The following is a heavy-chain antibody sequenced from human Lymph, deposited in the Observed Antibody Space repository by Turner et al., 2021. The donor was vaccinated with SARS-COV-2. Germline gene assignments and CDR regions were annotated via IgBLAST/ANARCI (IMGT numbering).Heavy chain of an antibody. CDR2: ISVSGGST. J-gene: IGHJ4*02. V-gene: IGHV3-23*01. CDR3: AKVHGILTGYIGY. D-gene: IGHD3-9*01. CDR1: GFTFSSYA. Sequence: EVQLLDSAGGLVQPGGSLRLSCAASGFTFSSYAMRWVRQAPGKGLEWVSSISVSGGSTYYPDSVKGRFTISRDNSKNTLYLQMNSLRAEDTAVYYCAKVHGILTGYIGYWGQGTLVTVSS.